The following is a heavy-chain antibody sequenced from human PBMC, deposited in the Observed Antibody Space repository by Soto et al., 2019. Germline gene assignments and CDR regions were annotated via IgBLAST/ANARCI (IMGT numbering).Heavy chain of an antibody. J-gene: IGHJ3*02. V-gene: IGHV5-51*01. CDR3: ASASYYDILTGYSSGAFDI. CDR1: GYSFTSYW. CDR2: IYPDDSET. D-gene: IGHD3-9*01. Sequence: GESLKISCKGSGYSFTSYWIGWVRQMPGRGLEWMGIIYPDDSETRYSPSFQGQVTISADKSISTAYLQWSSLKASDTAMYYCASASYYDILTGYSSGAFDIWGQGTMVTVSS.